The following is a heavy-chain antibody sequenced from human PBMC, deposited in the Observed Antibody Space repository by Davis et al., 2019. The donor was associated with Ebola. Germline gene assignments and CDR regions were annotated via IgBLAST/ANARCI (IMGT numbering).Heavy chain of an antibody. D-gene: IGHD1-1*01. CDR1: SSYG. V-gene: IGHV4-39*01. Sequence: SSYGMHWIRQPPGKGLEWIGSIYYSGSTYYNPSLKSRVTISVDTSKNQFSLKLSSVTAADTAVYYCARSTTGYDAFDIWGQGTMVTVSS. CDR2: IYYSGST. J-gene: IGHJ3*02. CDR3: ARSTTGYDAFDI.